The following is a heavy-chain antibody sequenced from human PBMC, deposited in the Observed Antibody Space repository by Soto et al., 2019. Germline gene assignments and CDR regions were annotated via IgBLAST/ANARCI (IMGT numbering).Heavy chain of an antibody. CDR3: ARVRGYCSSTSCYSLYYYYGMDV. CDR2: IKQDGSEK. J-gene: IGHJ6*02. Sequence: GESLKISCAASGFTFSSYWMSWVRQAPGKGLEWVANIKQDGSEKYYVDSVKGRFTISRDNAKNSLYLQMNSLRAEDTAVYYCARVRGYCSSTSCYSLYYYYGMDVWGQGTTVTVSS. D-gene: IGHD2-2*02. CDR1: GFTFSSYW. V-gene: IGHV3-7*01.